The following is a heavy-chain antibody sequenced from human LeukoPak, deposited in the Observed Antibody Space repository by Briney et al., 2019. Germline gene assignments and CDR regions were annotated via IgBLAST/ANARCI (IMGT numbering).Heavy chain of an antibody. Sequence: PSETLSLTCTVSGGSISSSSYYWGWIRQPPGKGLEWIGSIYYSGSTYYNPSLKSRVTISVDTSKNQFSLKLSSVTAADTAVYYCARLRRGRPVVVAAKNYFDYWGQGTLVTVSS. CDR2: IYYSGST. V-gene: IGHV4-39*01. J-gene: IGHJ4*02. D-gene: IGHD2-15*01. CDR3: ARLRRGRPVVVAAKNYFDY. CDR1: GGSISSSSYY.